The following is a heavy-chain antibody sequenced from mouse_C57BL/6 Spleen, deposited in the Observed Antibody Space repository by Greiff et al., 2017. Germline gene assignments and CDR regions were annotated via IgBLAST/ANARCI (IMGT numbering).Heavy chain of an antibody. CDR1: GYTFTSYW. V-gene: IGHV1-50*01. CDR2: IDLSDSYT. CDR3: ARGGNYYAMDY. J-gene: IGHJ4*01. Sequence: QVQLQQPGAELVKPGASVKLSCKASGYTFTSYWMQWVKQRPGQGLEWIGEIDLSDSYTNYNQKFKGKATLTVDTSSSTAYMQLSSLTSEDSAVYYCARGGNYYAMDYWGQGTSVTVSS. D-gene: IGHD2-1*01.